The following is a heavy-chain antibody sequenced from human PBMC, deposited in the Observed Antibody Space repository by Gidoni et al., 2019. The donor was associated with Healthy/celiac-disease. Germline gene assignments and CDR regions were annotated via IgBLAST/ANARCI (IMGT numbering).Heavy chain of an antibody. V-gene: IGHV1-69*01. CDR1: GGTFSSYA. Sequence: QVQLVQSGAEVKKPGSSVKVSCKASGGTFSSYAISWVRQAPGQGLEWMGGIIPIFGTANYAQKVQGRVTITADESTSTAYMELSSLRSEDTAVYYCASNTIVLMVYARNWFDPWGQGTLVTVSS. J-gene: IGHJ5*02. CDR2: IIPIFGTA. CDR3: ASNTIVLMVYARNWFDP. D-gene: IGHD2-8*01.